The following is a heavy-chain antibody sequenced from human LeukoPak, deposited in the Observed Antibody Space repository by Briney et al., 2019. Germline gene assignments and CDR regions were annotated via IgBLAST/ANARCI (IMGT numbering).Heavy chain of an antibody. CDR1: GGSISSYY. Sequence: SETLSLTCPVSGGSISSYYWSWVRQPPGKGLGWVGDIYYSGSTNYNPSLKSRVTISVDTSKNQFSLKLSSVTAADTAVYYCARVPGSGWSAGLDAFDIWGQGTMVTVSS. J-gene: IGHJ3*02. CDR3: ARVPGSGWSAGLDAFDI. V-gene: IGHV4-59*08. CDR2: IYYSGST. D-gene: IGHD6-19*01.